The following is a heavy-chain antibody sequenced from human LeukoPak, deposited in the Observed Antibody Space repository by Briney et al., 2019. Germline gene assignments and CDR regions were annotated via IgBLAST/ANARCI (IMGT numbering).Heavy chain of an antibody. D-gene: IGHD3-10*01. CDR1: GFTFRNYG. J-gene: IGHJ4*02. Sequence: GGSLRLSCTASGFTFRNYGMQWVRQAPGKGLEWVAIIWYDGSNKNYADSVKGRFTISRDNAKNSLYLQLNSLRAEDTAVYFCARDEMYGSGSYAYFDYWGQGALVTVSS. CDR3: ARDEMYGSGSYAYFDY. V-gene: IGHV3-33*01. CDR2: IWYDGSNK.